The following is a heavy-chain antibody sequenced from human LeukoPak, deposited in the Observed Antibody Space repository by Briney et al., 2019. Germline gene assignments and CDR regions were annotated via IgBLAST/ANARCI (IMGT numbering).Heavy chain of an antibody. CDR1: GGSISSYY. D-gene: IGHD6-19*01. V-gene: IGHV4-59*08. CDR3: ARRIVVAGGDWFDP. J-gene: IGHJ5*02. Sequence: SETLSLTCTVSGGSISSYYWGWIRQPPGKVLEWIRYISYSGSTNYNPSLKSRVTISVDTSKSQFSLNLNSVTAADTAVYYCARRIVVAGGDWFDPWGQGTLVTVSS. CDR2: ISYSGST.